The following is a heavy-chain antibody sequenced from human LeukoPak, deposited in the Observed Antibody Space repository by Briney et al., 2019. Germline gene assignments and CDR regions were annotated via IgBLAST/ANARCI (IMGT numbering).Heavy chain of an antibody. Sequence: PGGSLRLSCAASGFTFDDYAMHWVRQAPGKGLEWVSGISWNSGSIGYADSVKGRFTISRDNAKNSLYLQMNSLRAEDTALYYCAKDMGFVVVPAALDYWGQGTLVTVSS. V-gene: IGHV3-9*01. CDR3: AKDMGFVVVPAALDY. CDR2: ISWNSGSI. J-gene: IGHJ4*02. D-gene: IGHD2-2*01. CDR1: GFTFDDYA.